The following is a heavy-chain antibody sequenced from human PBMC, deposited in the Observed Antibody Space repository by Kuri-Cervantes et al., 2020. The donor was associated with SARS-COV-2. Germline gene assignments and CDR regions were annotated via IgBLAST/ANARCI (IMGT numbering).Heavy chain of an antibody. J-gene: IGHJ3*02. Sequence: ASVKVSCKAPGCTFTGYYMHWVRQAPGQGLEWMGWINPNSGGTNYAQKFQGRVTMTRDTSISTAYMELSRLRSDDTVVYYCARSAVAGTSDAFDIWGQGTMVTVSS. CDR2: INPNSGGT. D-gene: IGHD6-19*01. V-gene: IGHV1-2*02. CDR3: ARSAVAGTSDAFDI. CDR1: GCTFTGYY.